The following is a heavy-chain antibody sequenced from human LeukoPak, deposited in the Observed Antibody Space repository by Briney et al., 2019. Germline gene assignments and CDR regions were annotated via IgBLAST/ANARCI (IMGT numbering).Heavy chain of an antibody. CDR3: ARGGSSGWHGFDY. J-gene: IGHJ4*02. V-gene: IGHV3-53*01. Sequence: GGSLRLSCAASGFTVSTNYMSWVRQAPGKGLEWVSVIYSGGSTYYADSVKGRFTISRDNSKNTVYLQMNSLRAEDTAMYYCARGGSSGWHGFDYWGQGTLVTVSS. D-gene: IGHD6-19*01. CDR2: IYSGGST. CDR1: GFTVSTNY.